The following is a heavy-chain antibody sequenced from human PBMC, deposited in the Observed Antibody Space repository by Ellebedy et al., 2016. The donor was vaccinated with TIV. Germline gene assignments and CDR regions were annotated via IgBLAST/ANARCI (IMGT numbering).Heavy chain of an antibody. CDR2: ISFDGSNQ. Sequence: GESLKISXVASRIAFDLYGMHWVRQAPGRGLEWVAVISFDGSNQYYADSVQGRFTISRDNSKNTLFLQMTSLRPEDTAVYFCAKDRSKEVQWLDDPFDIWGRGTMVTVSS. CDR1: RIAFDLYG. V-gene: IGHV3-30*18. D-gene: IGHD6-19*01. CDR3: AKDRSKEVQWLDDPFDI. J-gene: IGHJ3*02.